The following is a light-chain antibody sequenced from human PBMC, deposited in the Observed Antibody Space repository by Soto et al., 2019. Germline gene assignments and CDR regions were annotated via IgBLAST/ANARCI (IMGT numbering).Light chain of an antibody. V-gene: IGLV2-8*01. Sequence: QSVLTQPPSASGSPGQSVTISCTGTSSDVGGYNYVSWYQQHPGKAPKLMIYEVSKRPSGVPDRFSGSKSGNTASLTVSGLQAEDEAAYYCSSYAGSNDVVFGGGIKLTVL. CDR2: EVS. CDR1: SSDVGGYNY. J-gene: IGLJ2*01. CDR3: SSYAGSNDVV.